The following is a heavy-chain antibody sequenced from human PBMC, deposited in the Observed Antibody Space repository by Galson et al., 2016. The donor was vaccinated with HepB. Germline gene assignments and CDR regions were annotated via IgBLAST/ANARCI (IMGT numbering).Heavy chain of an antibody. D-gene: IGHD4-17*01. CDR2: INQDGIEK. CDR1: GFTFSSYW. J-gene: IGHJ5*02. Sequence: SLRLSCATSGFTFSSYWMTWVRQAPGKGLEWVANINQDGIEKYYVGSVEGRFTISRDNAKKSLYLQMDSLRAEDTAVYYCARSGETSWGQGTLVTVSP. V-gene: IGHV3-7*01. CDR3: ARSGETS.